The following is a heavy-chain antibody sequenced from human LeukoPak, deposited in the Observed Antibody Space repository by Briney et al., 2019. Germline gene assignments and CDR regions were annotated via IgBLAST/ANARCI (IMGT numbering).Heavy chain of an antibody. CDR2: IYYSGST. J-gene: IGHJ4*02. CDR3: ASRGARRIQLWFYSFDY. D-gene: IGHD5-18*01. Sequence: SETLSLTCTVSGGSISSGDYYWSWIRQPPGKGLEWIGYIYYSGSTYYNPSLKSRVTISVDTSKNQFSLKLSSVTAADTAVYYCASRGARRIQLWFYSFDYWGQGTLVTVSS. CDR1: GGSISSGDYY. V-gene: IGHV4-30-4*01.